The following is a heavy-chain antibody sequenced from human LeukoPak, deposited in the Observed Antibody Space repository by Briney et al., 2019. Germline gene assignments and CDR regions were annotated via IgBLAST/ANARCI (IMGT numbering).Heavy chain of an antibody. CDR3: TTDPVSFEGIIAPFDY. CDR1: GFTFSNAW. D-gene: IGHD3-16*02. J-gene: IGHJ4*02. Sequence: PGGSLRLSCAASGFTFSNAWMSWVRQAPGKGLEWVARIKSKSDGEVTDYAAPVKGRFVISRDDSNSTVYLQMNSLKTEDTAVYFCTTDPVSFEGIIAPFDYWGQGTLVTVSS. V-gene: IGHV3-15*01. CDR2: IKSKSDGEVT.